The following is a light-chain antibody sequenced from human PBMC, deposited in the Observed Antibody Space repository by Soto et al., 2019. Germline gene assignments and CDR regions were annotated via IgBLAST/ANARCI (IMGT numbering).Light chain of an antibody. V-gene: IGKV3-20*01. J-gene: IGKJ1*01. Sequence: EIVLTQSPGTLSLSPGERATLSCRASQSVGSNYLAWYQQKPGQAPRLLNFAASSRATGIPDRFSGSGSGSDFTLTISRLEPEDFAVYYCQQYGTSPWTFGQGTKVEIK. CDR1: QSVGSNY. CDR3: QQYGTSPWT. CDR2: AAS.